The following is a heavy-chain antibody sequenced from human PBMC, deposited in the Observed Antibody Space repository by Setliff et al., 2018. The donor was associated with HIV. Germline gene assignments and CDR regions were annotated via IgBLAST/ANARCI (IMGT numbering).Heavy chain of an antibody. Sequence: GGSLRLSCAASGFAFSASAMSWVRQAPGKGLECVTDISGSGGVTYYADSVRGRLTVSRANSGRTLYLQINSLRAEDTAIYYCAKARTTVTSALDSWGQGTLVTVSS. V-gene: IGHV3-23*01. D-gene: IGHD4-17*01. CDR2: ISGSGGVT. J-gene: IGHJ4*02. CDR3: AKARTTVTSALDS. CDR1: GFAFSASA.